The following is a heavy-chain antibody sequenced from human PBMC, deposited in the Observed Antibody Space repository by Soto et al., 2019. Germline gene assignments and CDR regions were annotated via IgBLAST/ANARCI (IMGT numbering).Heavy chain of an antibody. CDR1: GGSISNNNW. CDR3: ARDGYYYDSSGTPL. D-gene: IGHD3-22*01. J-gene: IGHJ4*02. V-gene: IGHV4-4*02. CDR2: IFHSGST. Sequence: PSETLSLTCAVSGGSISNNNWWSWVRQPPGKGLEWIGEIFHSGSTNYNPSLKSRVTISVDEPNNQFSLNLNSVTAADTAVYFCARDGYYYDSSGTPLWGQGTLVTVSS.